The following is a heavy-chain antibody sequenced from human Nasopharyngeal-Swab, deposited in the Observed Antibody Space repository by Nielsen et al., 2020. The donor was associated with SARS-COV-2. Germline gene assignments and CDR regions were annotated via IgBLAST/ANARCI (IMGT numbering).Heavy chain of an antibody. D-gene: IGHD3/OR15-3a*01. V-gene: IGHV3-7*01. J-gene: IGHJ4*02. CDR1: GFPFNIYW. CDR3: ARGLRGRTDFDY. Sequence: GESLKISCAASGFPFNIYWMSWVRQAPGKGLEWVANIKQDGSEKYYVNSVKGRFTISRDNAKNSLYLQMNSLRAEDTAVYYCARGLRGRTDFDYWGQGTLVTVSS. CDR2: IKQDGSEK.